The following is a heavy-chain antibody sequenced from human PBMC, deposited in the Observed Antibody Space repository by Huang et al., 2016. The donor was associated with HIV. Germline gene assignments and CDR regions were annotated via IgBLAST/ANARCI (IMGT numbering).Heavy chain of an antibody. Sequence: QVQLVQSRAEVKKPGASVKVTCKVSEYTLTEFSIHWVRQPPGKGIEWMGGVDPESGETIYAQKFQGRVTMTEDTSTETAFMELSGLRPEDTAVYYCATGFDVFFDFWGQGTLVTVSS. J-gene: IGHJ4*02. CDR2: VDPESGET. D-gene: IGHD3-9*01. CDR3: ATGFDVFFDF. CDR1: EYTLTEFS. V-gene: IGHV1-24*01.